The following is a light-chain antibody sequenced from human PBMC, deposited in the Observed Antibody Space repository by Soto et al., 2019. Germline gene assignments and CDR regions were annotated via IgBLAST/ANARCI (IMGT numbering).Light chain of an antibody. CDR1: TGTLTSGHF. V-gene: IGLV7-46*01. J-gene: IGLJ2*01. Sequence: QAVVTQEPSLTVSQGETVTLTCASSTGTLTSGHFPYWFQQKPGQAPRALIFDTSNRHSWTPARFSGSLLGGKAALTLSGAQPDDEADYYCLLYYDTIRIFGGGTNLTVL. CDR3: LLYYDTIRI. CDR2: DTS.